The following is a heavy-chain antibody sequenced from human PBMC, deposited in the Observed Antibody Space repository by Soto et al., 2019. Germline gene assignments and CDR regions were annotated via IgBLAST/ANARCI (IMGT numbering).Heavy chain of an antibody. Sequence: GASVKVSCKASGYTFTSYGISWVRQAPGQGLEWMGGIIPIFGTANYAQKFQGRVTITADESTSTAYMELSSLRSEDTAVYYCARAYDYLGYGMDVWGQGTTVTVSS. CDR1: GYTFTSYG. D-gene: IGHD4-17*01. CDR3: ARAYDYLGYGMDV. CDR2: IIPIFGTA. V-gene: IGHV1-69*13. J-gene: IGHJ6*02.